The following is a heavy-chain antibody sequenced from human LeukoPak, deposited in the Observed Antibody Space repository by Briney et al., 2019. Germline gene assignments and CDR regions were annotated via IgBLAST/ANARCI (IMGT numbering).Heavy chain of an antibody. Sequence: EASVKVSCKASGYTFTSYGISWVRQAPGQGLEWMGWISAYNGNTNYAQKLQGRVTMTTDTSTSTAYMELRSLRSDDTAVYYCARNRASYGGNTFGYWGQGTLVTVSS. CDR2: ISAYNGNT. V-gene: IGHV1-18*01. J-gene: IGHJ4*02. CDR1: GYTFTSYG. CDR3: ARNRASYGGNTFGY. D-gene: IGHD4-23*01.